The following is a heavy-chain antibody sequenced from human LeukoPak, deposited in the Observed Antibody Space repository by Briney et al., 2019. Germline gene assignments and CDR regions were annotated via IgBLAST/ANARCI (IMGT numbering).Heavy chain of an antibody. V-gene: IGHV3-15*01. CDR2: IISKSDGGTT. Sequence: GGSLRLSCAASGFSLSDAYMSWVRQTPGKRLEWIGRIISKSDGGTTDYAAPVQGRFIISRDDSKGTLYLQLSSLRTDDTAVYYCLAQYYFDYWGRGTLVTVSS. J-gene: IGHJ4*02. D-gene: IGHD4-11*01. CDR1: GFSLSDAY. CDR3: LAQYYFDY.